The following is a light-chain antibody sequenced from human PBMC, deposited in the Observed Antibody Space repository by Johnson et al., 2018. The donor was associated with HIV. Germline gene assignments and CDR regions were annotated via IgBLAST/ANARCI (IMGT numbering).Light chain of an antibody. CDR2: EDN. CDR1: SSNIENYF. CDR3: GVWEASLSPHYV. J-gene: IGLJ1*01. Sequence: QSVLTQPPSVSAAPGQRVNISCSGHSSNIENYFVSWYQQLPGAAPRLLIYEDNQRPSGLPDRFSGSKSGASATLGTTGLQIGAESDYYCGVWEASLSPHYVFGTVTTVIVL. V-gene: IGLV1-51*02.